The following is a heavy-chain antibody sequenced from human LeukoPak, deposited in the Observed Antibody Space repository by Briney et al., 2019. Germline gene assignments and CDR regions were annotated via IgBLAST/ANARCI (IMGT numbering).Heavy chain of an antibody. D-gene: IGHD3-16*01. V-gene: IGHV3-23*01. CDR3: AKNQRIWAV. CDR2: ISTNGVGT. J-gene: IGHJ6*02. CDR1: GFTFSNYA. Sequence: PGGSLRLSCAVSGFTFSNYAMTWVRQAPGKGLEWVSGISTNGVGTYYADSVKGRFTISRDNSKNTLYLQMNSVRAEDTAVYYCAKNQRIWAVLGQGTTVTVSS.